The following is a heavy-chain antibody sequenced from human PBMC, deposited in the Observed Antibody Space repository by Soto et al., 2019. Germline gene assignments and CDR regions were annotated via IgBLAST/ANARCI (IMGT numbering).Heavy chain of an antibody. J-gene: IGHJ3*02. Sequence: GESLKISCKGSGYSFTSYWIGWVRQMPGKGLEWMGIIYPDDTYTRYSPSFQGQVHISADKSVSTAYLQWSSLKDSDTAMYYCAIPPITGGGAGHDAFDIWGQGTMVTVSS. D-gene: IGHD7-27*01. CDR2: IYPDDTYT. V-gene: IGHV5-51*01. CDR3: AIPPITGGGAGHDAFDI. CDR1: GYSFTSYW.